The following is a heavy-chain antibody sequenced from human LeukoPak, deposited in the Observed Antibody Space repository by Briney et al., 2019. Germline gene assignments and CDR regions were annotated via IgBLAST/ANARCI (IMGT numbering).Heavy chain of an antibody. CDR1: GFTFSSYG. D-gene: IGHD3-9*01. J-gene: IGHJ4*02. CDR2: ISYDGSNK. Sequence: PGGSLRLSCAASGFTFSSYGMHWVRQAPGKGLEWVAVISYDGSNKYYADSVKGRFTISRDNSKNTLYLQMNSLRAEDTAVYYCAKVFGSPPSLTGYYYPHPGGLPGYWGQGTLVTVSS. V-gene: IGHV3-30*18. CDR3: AKVFGSPPSLTGYYYPHPGGLPGY.